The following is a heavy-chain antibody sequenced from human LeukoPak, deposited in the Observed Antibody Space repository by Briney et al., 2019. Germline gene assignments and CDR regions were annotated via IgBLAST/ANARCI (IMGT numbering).Heavy chain of an antibody. CDR2: LYTSGTT. CDR3: ARAGGSVGWYGTIDS. J-gene: IGHJ4*02. D-gene: IGHD6-19*01. Sequence: PSQTLSLTCTVSGGSISSGSYYWTWIRQPAGKGLEWIGHLYTSGTTSYNPSLQSRVTISADTSRHQFSLRLTSVTAADTAVYCCARAGGSVGWYGTIDSWGQGTLVTVSS. V-gene: IGHV4-61*09. CDR1: GGSISSGSYY.